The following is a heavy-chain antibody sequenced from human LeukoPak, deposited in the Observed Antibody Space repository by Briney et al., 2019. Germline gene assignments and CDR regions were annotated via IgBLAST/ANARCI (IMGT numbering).Heavy chain of an antibody. J-gene: IGHJ4*02. CDR3: ASSMVRGVITY. D-gene: IGHD3-10*01. CDR1: GGSISSYY. CDR2: IYTSGST. Sequence: SETLSLTCTVSGGSISSYYWSWIRQPAGKGLEWIGRIYTSGSTNYNPSLKSRVTMSVDTSRNQFSLKLSSVTAADTAVYYCASSMVRGVITYWGQGTLVTVSS. V-gene: IGHV4-4*07.